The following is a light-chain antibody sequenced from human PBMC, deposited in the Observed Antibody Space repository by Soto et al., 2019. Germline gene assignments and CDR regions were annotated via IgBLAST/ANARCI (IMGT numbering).Light chain of an antibody. V-gene: IGKV3D-15*01. CDR2: GAS. Sequence: EIVMTQSPATLSVSPGERATLSCRASQSVSSNLAWHQQRPGQAPRLLIYGASTRATGVPARFSGGGSGTEFTLTITSLQSEDFAVYWCQQYNNWPLTFGPGTRVENK. J-gene: IGKJ5*01. CDR3: QQYNNWPLT. CDR1: QSVSSN.